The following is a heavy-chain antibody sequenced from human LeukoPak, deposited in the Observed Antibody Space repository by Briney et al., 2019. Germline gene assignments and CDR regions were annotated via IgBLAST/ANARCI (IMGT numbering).Heavy chain of an antibody. J-gene: IGHJ5*02. CDR3: AKENWFDP. CDR2: IRYDGSNK. V-gene: IGHV3-30*02. CDR1: GFTFSSYG. Sequence: GGPLRLSCAASGFTFSSYGMHWVRQAPGKGLEWVAFIRYDGSNKYYADSVKGRFTISRDNSKNTLYLQMNSLRAEDTAVYYCAKENWFDPWGQGTLLTVSS.